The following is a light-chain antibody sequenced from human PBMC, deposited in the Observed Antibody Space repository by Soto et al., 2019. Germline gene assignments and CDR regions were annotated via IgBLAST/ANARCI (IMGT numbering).Light chain of an antibody. CDR3: QQFNSYPF. J-gene: IGKJ4*01. Sequence: AIQLTQSPSSLSASVGDRVTITCRASQGISSALAWYQQKPGKAPQLLIYDASSLESGVPSRFSGSGSGTDFTLTISSLQPEDFATYYCQQFNSYPFFGGGTKVEIK. CDR2: DAS. V-gene: IGKV1-13*02. CDR1: QGISSA.